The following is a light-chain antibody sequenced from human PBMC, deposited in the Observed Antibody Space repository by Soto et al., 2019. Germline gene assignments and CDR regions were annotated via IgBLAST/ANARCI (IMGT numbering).Light chain of an antibody. CDR3: SSYAGSNIEV. CDR2: EVS. CDR1: SSDVGGYNY. J-gene: IGLJ1*01. Sequence: QSALTQPPSASGSPGQSVTISCTGTSSDVGGYNYVSWYQQHPGKAPKLMIYEVSKRPSGVPDRFSGSKSGNTASLTVSGLQAEDEADYYCSSYAGSNIEVFGPGTKLTVL. V-gene: IGLV2-8*01.